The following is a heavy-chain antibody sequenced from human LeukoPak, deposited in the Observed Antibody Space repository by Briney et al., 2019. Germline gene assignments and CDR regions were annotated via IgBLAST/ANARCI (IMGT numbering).Heavy chain of an antibody. Sequence: GGSLRLSCAASGFMFGGYTINWVRQAPGKGLEWVSSISSSINIYYAESVKGRFTISRDSAKNLVSLQLNSLRAEDTAVYYCAKVVVAAPPRQGFDYWGQGTLVTVSS. CDR1: GFMFGGYT. V-gene: IGHV3-21*04. CDR3: AKVVVAAPPRQGFDY. CDR2: ISSSINI. J-gene: IGHJ4*02. D-gene: IGHD2-15*01.